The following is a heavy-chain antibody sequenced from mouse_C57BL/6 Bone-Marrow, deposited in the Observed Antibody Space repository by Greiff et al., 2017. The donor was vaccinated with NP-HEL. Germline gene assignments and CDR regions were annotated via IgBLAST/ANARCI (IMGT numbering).Heavy chain of an antibody. D-gene: IGHD3-1*01. J-gene: IGHJ2*01. Sequence: VQLQQSGAELARPGASVKLSCKASGYTFTSYGISWVKQRPGQGLEWIGEIYPRSGNTYYNEKFKGKATLTADKSSSTAYMELRSLTSEDSAVYFCARGGLRGYFDFWGQGTTLTVSS. CDR3: ARGGLRGYFDF. CDR1: GYTFTSYG. CDR2: IYPRSGNT. V-gene: IGHV1-81*01.